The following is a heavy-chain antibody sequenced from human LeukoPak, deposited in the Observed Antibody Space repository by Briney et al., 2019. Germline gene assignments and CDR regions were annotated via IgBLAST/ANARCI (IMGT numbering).Heavy chain of an antibody. CDR2: ITGSGDTR. CDR1: GITFRNYA. D-gene: IGHD4-17*01. CDR3: GKDPNGDYIGAFDF. J-gene: IGHJ3*01. Sequence: GGSLRLSCVASGITFRNYAVTWVRQAPGKGLEWVSSITGSGDTRRYADSVKGRFTISRDNSVDTLYLQMNSLSAEDTAIYYCGKDPNGDYIGAFDFWGRGTLVTVSS. V-gene: IGHV3-23*01.